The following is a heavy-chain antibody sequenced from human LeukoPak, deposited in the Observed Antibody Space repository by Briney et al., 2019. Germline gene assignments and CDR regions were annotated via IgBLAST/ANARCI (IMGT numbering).Heavy chain of an antibody. V-gene: IGHV1-2*02. CDR3: ARGDYYDSSGYSPPSYYYGMDV. Sequence: ASVKVSCKASGYTFTGYYMHWVRQAPGQGLEWMGWINPNSGGTNYAQKFQGRVTMTRDTSISTAYMELSRLRSDDTAVYYCARGDYYDSSGYSPPSYYYGMDVWGQGTTVTVSS. CDR1: GYTFTGYY. J-gene: IGHJ6*02. CDR2: INPNSGGT. D-gene: IGHD3-22*01.